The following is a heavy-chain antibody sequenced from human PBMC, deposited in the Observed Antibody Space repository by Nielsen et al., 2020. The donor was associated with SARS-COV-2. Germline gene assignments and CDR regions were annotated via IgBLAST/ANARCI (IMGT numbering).Heavy chain of an antibody. CDR2: ISGSGGST. CDR1: GFTFSSYE. Sequence: GESLKISCAASGFTFSSYEMSWVRQAPGKGLEWVSAISGSGGSTYYADSVKGRFTISRDNSKNTLYLQMNSLRAEDTAVYYCANGGYRNYYYGMDVWGQGTTVTVSS. D-gene: IGHD1-26*01. V-gene: IGHV3-23*01. J-gene: IGHJ6*02. CDR3: ANGGYRNYYYGMDV.